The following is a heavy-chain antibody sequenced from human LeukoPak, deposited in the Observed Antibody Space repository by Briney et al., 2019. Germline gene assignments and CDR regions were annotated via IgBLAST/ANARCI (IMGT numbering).Heavy chain of an antibody. J-gene: IGHJ5*02. D-gene: IGHD4-17*01. CDR2: INHSGST. CDR1: GGSFSGYY. V-gene: IGHV4-34*01. CDR3: ARGSNDYGDYLRWFDP. Sequence: SETLSLTCAVYGGSFSGYYWSWIRQPPGKGLEWIGEINHSGSTNYNPSLKSRVTISVDTSKNQFSLELSSVTAADTAVYYCARGSNDYGDYLRWFDPWGQGTLVTVSS.